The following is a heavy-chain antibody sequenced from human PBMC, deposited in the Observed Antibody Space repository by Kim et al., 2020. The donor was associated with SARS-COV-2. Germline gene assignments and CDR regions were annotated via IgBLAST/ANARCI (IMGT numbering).Heavy chain of an antibody. CDR2: IYHSGST. Sequence: SETLSLTCAVSGGSISSGGYSWSWIRQPPGKGLEWIGYIYHSGSTYYNPSLKSRVTISVDRSKNQFSLKLSSVTAADTAVYYCARARGSGRPYYFDYWGQGTLVTVSS. CDR3: ARARGSGRPYYFDY. CDR1: GGSISSGGYS. V-gene: IGHV4-30-2*01. J-gene: IGHJ4*02. D-gene: IGHD3-10*01.